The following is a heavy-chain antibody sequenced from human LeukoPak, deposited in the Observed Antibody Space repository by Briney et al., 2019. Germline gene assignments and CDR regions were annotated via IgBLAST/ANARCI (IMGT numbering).Heavy chain of an antibody. CDR2: IRSYSSYI. V-gene: IGHV3-21*01. Sequence: GGSLRLSCATSGFTFDTYNLNWVRQAPGKGLEWVANIRSYSSYIHYADSVKGRFTISRDDAKKSLYLQMNSLRAEDTAVYYCARFSEVYYYVDVWGTGTTVTVSS. CDR3: ARFSEVYYYVDV. D-gene: IGHD2/OR15-2a*01. J-gene: IGHJ6*03. CDR1: GFTFDTYN.